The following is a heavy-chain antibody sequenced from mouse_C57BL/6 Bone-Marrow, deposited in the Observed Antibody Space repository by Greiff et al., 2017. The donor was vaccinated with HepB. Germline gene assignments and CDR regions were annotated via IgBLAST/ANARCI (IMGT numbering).Heavy chain of an antibody. V-gene: IGHV7-3*01. CDR1: GFTFTDYY. J-gene: IGHJ4*01. CDR3: ARYYYGSSSYAMDY. CDR2: IRNKANGYTT. D-gene: IGHD1-1*01. Sequence: EVQVVESGGGLVQPGGSLSLSCAASGFTFTDYYMSWVRQPPGKALEWLGFIRNKANGYTTEYSASVKGRFTISRDNSQSILYLQMNALRAEDSATYYCARYYYGSSSYAMDYWGQGTSVTVSS.